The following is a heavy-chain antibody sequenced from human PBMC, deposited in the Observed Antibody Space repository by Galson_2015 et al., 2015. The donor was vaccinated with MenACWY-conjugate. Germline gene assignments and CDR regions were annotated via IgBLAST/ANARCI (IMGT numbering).Heavy chain of an antibody. Sequence: CAISGDSVSSDSADWNWIRQSPSRGLEWLGRTYYRSNWFTDYAVSVKNRVQITADTSKNRFFLHLNSVTPEDTAVYYCSRGSRISMTKGGPLDVFDIWGQGTMVTVSS. CDR3: SRGSRISMTKGGPLDVFDI. D-gene: IGHD3-22*01. V-gene: IGHV6-1*01. J-gene: IGHJ3*02. CDR1: GDSVSSDSAD. CDR2: TYYRSNWFT.